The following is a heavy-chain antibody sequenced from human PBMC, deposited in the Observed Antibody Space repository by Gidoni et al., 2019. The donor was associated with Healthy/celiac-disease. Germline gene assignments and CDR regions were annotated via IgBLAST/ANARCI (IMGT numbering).Heavy chain of an antibody. CDR1: GFTFSNAW. V-gene: IGHV3-15*01. Sequence: EVQLVESGGGLVKPGGSLRLSCAASGFTFSNAWMSWVRQAPGKGLEWVGRIKSKTDGGTTHYAAPVKGRFTISRDDSKNTLYLEMNSLKTEDTAVYFCTTSDIVVVPAAPAWGQGTLVTVSS. CDR2: IKSKTDGGTT. CDR3: TTSDIVVVPAAPA. J-gene: IGHJ5*02. D-gene: IGHD2-2*01.